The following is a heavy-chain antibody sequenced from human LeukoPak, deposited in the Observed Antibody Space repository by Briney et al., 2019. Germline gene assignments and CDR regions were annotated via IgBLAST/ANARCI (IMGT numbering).Heavy chain of an antibody. J-gene: IGHJ4*02. CDR2: MNPNSGNT. V-gene: IGHV1-8*01. CDR3: ARENTNAFYAPWD. CDR1: GYTFASYD. D-gene: IGHD2/OR15-2a*01. Sequence: ASVKVSCKASGYTFASYDINWVRQATGQGLEWMGWMNPNSGNTGYAQKFQGRVTMTRNTSISTAYMELSSLRSDDTAIYYCARENTNAFYAPWDWGQGTLVTVSS.